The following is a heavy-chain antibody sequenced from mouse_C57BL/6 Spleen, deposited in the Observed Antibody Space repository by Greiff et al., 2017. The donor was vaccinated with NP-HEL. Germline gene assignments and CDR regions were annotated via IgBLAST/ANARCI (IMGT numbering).Heavy chain of an antibody. CDR1: GYTFTSYW. V-gene: IGHV1-55*01. CDR3: ARPIYYDYDGGDFDY. Sequence: QVQLQQPGAELVKPGASVKMSCKASGYTFTSYWITWVKQRPGQGLEWIGDIYPGSGSTNYSEKFKSKATLTVDTSSSTAYMQLSSLTSEDSAVYYCARPIYYDYDGGDFDYWGQGTTLTVSS. D-gene: IGHD2-4*01. J-gene: IGHJ2*01. CDR2: IYPGSGST.